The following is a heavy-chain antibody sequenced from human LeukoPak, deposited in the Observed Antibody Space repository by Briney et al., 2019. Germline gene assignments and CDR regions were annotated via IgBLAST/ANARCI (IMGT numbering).Heavy chain of an antibody. CDR2: INPSGGST. J-gene: IGHJ4*02. CDR3: ARDRGIAARRGLDY. CDR1: GYTFTSYY. V-gene: IGHV1-46*01. Sequence: ASVKVSCKASGYTFTSYYMHWVRQAPGQGLEWMGIINPSGGSTSYAQKFQGRVTMTRDTSTSTAYMELRSLRSDDTAVYYCARDRGIAARRGLDYWGQGTLVTVSS. D-gene: IGHD6-6*01.